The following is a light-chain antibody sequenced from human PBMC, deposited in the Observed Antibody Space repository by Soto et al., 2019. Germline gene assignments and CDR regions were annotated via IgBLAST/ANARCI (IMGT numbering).Light chain of an antibody. CDR3: QQSYSSPPT. V-gene: IGKV1-39*01. J-gene: IGKJ1*01. Sequence: DIQMPQSPSSLSASVEDRVIITCRASQSNSNHLNWYKQKPGKATKLLIFAASSLQSGFPSRFNGRRSGPDFALTISSLPPEDSATYYCQQSYSSPPTFGHGTKVEIK. CDR2: AAS. CDR1: QSNSNH.